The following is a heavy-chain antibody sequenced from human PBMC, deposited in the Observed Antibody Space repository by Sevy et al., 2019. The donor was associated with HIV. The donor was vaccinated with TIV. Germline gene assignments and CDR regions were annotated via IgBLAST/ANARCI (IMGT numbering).Heavy chain of an antibody. V-gene: IGHV5-51*01. D-gene: IGHD3-22*01. Sequence: GESLKISCQGSGYSFTSHWIGWVRHMPGKGLGWVGIIYPEDSETRYSPSFQGQVTFSADKSISTAYLQWSSLKASDTAMYYCATSRSGYFDSSGYYIYWGQGTLVTVSS. CDR2: IYPEDSET. CDR3: ATSRSGYFDSSGYYIY. CDR1: GYSFTSHW. J-gene: IGHJ4*02.